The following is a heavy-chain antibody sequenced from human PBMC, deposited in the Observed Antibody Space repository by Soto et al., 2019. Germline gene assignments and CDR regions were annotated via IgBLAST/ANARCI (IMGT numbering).Heavy chain of an antibody. CDR3: ARDGVSTGTTVILDS. CDR2: ATPYGRS. Sequence: SETLSLTCAVYGVPFNSYFWNWVRQPPGKGLEWIGEATPYGRSNYNPSLKSRVTISKDTSKNQFSLEVRSLTAADTAVYYCARDGVSTGTTVILDSWGQGTLVTVSS. V-gene: IGHV4-34*01. CDR1: GVPFNSYF. D-gene: IGHD1-7*01. J-gene: IGHJ4*02.